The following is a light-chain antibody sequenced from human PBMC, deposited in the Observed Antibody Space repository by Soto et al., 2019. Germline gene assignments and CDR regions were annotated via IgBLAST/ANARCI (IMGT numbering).Light chain of an antibody. J-gene: IGLJ2*01. V-gene: IGLV2-14*01. CDR1: SSDVGGYNY. CDR3: SSYTSSSHVV. CDR2: EVS. Sequence: QSVLTQPASVSGSPGQSITISCTGTSSDVGGYNYVSWYQQHPGKAPKLMIYEVSNRPSGVSNRFSGSKSGNTASLTISGLQAEDEADNYCSSYTSSSHVVFGGGTKVTVL.